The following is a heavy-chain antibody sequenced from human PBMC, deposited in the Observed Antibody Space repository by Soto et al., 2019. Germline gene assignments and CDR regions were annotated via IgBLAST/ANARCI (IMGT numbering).Heavy chain of an antibody. V-gene: IGHV4-30-2*01. Sequence: TLSLTCAVSGGSISSGGYSWSWIRQPPGKGLEWIGYIYHSGSAYYNPSLKSRVTISVDRSKNQFSLRLSSVTAADTAVYYCARDDSYFSGGSCYSRGWFASWGQGT. CDR3: ARDDSYFSGGSCYSRGWFAS. D-gene: IGHD2-15*01. CDR2: IYHSGSA. CDR1: GGSISSGGYS. J-gene: IGHJ5*01.